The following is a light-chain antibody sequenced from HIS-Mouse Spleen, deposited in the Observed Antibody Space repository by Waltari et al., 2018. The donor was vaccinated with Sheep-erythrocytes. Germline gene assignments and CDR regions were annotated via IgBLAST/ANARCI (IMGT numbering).Light chain of an antibody. V-gene: IGKV4-1*01. Sequence: DIVMTQSPDSLAVSLGERATINCQSSQSVLYSSNNKNYLAWYQQKPGQPPKLLIYWASTRESGVPDRFSGSGSGTDFTLTISSLQAEDVAVYYCQQYYSTPLTSGGGTKVEIK. CDR2: WAS. J-gene: IGKJ4*01. CDR1: QSVLYSSNNKNY. CDR3: QQYYSTPLT.